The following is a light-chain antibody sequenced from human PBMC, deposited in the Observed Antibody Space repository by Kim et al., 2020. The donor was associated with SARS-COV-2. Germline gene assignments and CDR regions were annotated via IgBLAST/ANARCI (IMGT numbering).Light chain of an antibody. V-gene: IGKV3-15*01. CDR2: DAT. CDR3: QQSNDWPPLT. J-gene: IGKJ1*01. Sequence: SPGERATLSCRASQTINIKLVWYQQNPGQAPRLLIYDATTRATGVPARFIGSGSETDFTLTISSLQSEDFAVYYCQQSNDWPPLTFGQGTKVDIK. CDR1: QTINIK.